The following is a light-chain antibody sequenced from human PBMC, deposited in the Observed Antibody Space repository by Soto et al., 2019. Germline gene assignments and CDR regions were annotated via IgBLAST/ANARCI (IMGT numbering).Light chain of an antibody. CDR2: DSS. CDR3: QSYDSSLSAVI. Sequence: QSVLTQPPSVSGAPGQRVTISCTGSSSNIGANYGVHWYQQLPGTAPKLLMYDSSNRPSGVPDRFSGSKSGTSASLAITGLQAEDEADYYCQSYDSSLSAVIFGGGTKLTVL. V-gene: IGLV1-40*01. CDR1: SSNIGANYG. J-gene: IGLJ2*01.